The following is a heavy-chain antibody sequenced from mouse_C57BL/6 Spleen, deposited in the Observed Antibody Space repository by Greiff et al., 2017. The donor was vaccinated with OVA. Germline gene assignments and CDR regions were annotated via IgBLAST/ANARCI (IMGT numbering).Heavy chain of an antibody. CDR3: ARWGTTVVPFYFDY. CDR1: GYTFTDYY. D-gene: IGHD1-1*01. CDR2: IYPGSGNT. J-gene: IGHJ2*01. Sequence: VQLQQSGAELVRPGASVKLSCKASGYTFTDYYINWVKQRPGQGLEWIARIYPGSGNTYYNEKFKGKATLTAEKSSSTAYMQLSSLTSEDSAVYFCARWGTTVVPFYFDYWGQGTTLTVSS. V-gene: IGHV1-76*01.